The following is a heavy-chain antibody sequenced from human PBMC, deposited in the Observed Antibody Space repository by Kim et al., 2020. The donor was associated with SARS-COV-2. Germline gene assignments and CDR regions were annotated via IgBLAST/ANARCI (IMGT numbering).Heavy chain of an antibody. CDR1: GFSLSTSGVG. D-gene: IGHD2-2*01. CDR2: IYWDDDK. CDR3: AHQGYCSSTSCYRFDP. V-gene: IGHV2-5*02. J-gene: IGHJ5*02. Sequence: SGPTLVKPTQTLTLTCTFSGFSLSTSGVGVGWIRQPPGKALEWLALIYWDDDKRYSPSLKSRLTIAKDTSKNQVVLTMTNMDPVDTATYYCAHQGYCSSTSCYRFDPWGQGTLVTVSS.